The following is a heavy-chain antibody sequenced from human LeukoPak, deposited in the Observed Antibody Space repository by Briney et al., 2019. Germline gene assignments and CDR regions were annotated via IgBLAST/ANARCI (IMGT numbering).Heavy chain of an antibody. Sequence: GGSLRLSCAASGFTFSDSWMHWVRQAAGRGLVWVSLISGDGGSTYYADSVKGRFTISRDNSKNSLYLQMNSLRTEDTALYYCAKDTKGIWGQGTMVTVSS. J-gene: IGHJ3*02. CDR2: ISGDGGST. CDR1: GFTFSDSW. CDR3: AKDTKGI. V-gene: IGHV3-43*02.